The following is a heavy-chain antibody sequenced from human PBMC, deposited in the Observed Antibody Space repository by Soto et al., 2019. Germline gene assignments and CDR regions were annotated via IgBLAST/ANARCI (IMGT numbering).Heavy chain of an antibody. CDR2: IYYSGST. D-gene: IGHD2-2*01. CDR1: GGSISSSSYY. CDR3: ASPAGYCSSTSCYELAYYYYGMDV. Sequence: SETLSLTCTVSGGSISSSSYYWGWIRQPPGKGLEWIGSIYYSGSTYYNPSLKSRVTISVDTSKNQFSLKLSSVTAADTAVYYCASPAGYCSSTSCYELAYYYYGMDVWGQGTTVTVSS. J-gene: IGHJ6*02. V-gene: IGHV4-39*01.